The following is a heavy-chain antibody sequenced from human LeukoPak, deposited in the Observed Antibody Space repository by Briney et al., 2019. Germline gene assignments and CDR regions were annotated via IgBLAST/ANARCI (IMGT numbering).Heavy chain of an antibody. CDR2: ISYTGST. CDR1: GGSIGTSIFH. D-gene: IGHD2-21*01. V-gene: IGHV4-39*01. J-gene: IGHJ4*02. CDR3: ARHYSVVYPDY. Sequence: PSETLPLTCTVSGGSIGTSIFHWGWIRQPPGKGLEWIATISYTGSTYYNPSLRSRVTISVDTSRNQFSLRLSSVTAADTAVYYCARHYSVVYPDYWGQGTLVTVSS.